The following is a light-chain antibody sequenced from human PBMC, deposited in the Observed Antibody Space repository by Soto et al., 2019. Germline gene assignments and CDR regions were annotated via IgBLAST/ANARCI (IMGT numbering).Light chain of an antibody. CDR3: SSYTSSSTLRV. V-gene: IGLV2-14*01. CDR2: DVS. Sequence: QSVLTQPASVSGSPGQSITISCTGTSSDVGGYNYVSWYQQHPGKAPKLMIYDVSNRPSGVSNRFYGSKSGNTASLTISGLQAEDEADYYCSSYTSSSTLRVFGGGTKLTVL. CDR1: SSDVGGYNY. J-gene: IGLJ2*01.